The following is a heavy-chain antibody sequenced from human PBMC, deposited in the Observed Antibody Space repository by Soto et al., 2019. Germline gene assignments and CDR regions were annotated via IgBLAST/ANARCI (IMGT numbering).Heavy chain of an antibody. D-gene: IGHD6-6*01. CDR2: IDPSDSYT. V-gene: IGHV5-10-1*01. CDR3: ARRSGRAAHYYYYYGMDV. J-gene: IGHJ6*02. Sequence: GSLKISCKGSGYSFTSYWISWVRQMPGKGLEWMGRIDPSDSYTNYSPSFQGHVTISADKSISTAYLQWSSLKASDTAMYYCARRSGRAAHYYYYYGMDVWGQGTTVTVSS. CDR1: GYSFTSYW.